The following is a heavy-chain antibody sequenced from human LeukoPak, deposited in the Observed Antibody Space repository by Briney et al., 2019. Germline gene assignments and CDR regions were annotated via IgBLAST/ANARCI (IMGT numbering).Heavy chain of an antibody. V-gene: IGHV4-59*01. J-gene: IGHJ3*02. CDR2: IYYSGST. CDR1: GGSISSSY. CDR3: ARHWTADGSAFDI. D-gene: IGHD3/OR15-3a*01. Sequence: PSETLSLTCSDSGGSISSSYWSWRRQPPGKGLEWIGYIYYSGSTNYNPSLKSRVTISVDTSKNQLSLKLSSVTAADTAVYYCARHWTADGSAFDIWGQGTMVTVSS.